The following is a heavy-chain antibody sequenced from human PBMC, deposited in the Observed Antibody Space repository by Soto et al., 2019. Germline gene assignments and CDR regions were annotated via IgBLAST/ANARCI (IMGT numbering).Heavy chain of an antibody. CDR2: IIPILGIA. CDR1: GGTFSSYT. V-gene: IGHV1-69*02. CDR3: ASPANGRYCSSTSCYGGFDP. J-gene: IGHJ5*02. Sequence: QVQLVQSGAEVKKPGSSVKVSCKASGGTFSSYTISWVRQAPGQGLEWMGRIIPILGIANYAQKFQGRVTITADKSTSTAYMGLSSLRSEDTAVYYCASPANGRYCSSTSCYGGFDPWGQGTLVTVSS. D-gene: IGHD2-2*01.